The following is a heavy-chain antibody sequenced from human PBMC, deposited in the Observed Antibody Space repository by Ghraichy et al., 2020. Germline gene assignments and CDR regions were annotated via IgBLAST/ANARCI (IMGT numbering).Heavy chain of an antibody. D-gene: IGHD4-17*01. CDR1: GGSISSYY. Sequence: SETLSLTCTVSGGSISSYYWSWVRQPPGKGLEWIGYIYYSGSTNYNPSRKSRVTISVDTSKNQFSLKLSSVTAADTAVYYCARVFSETTVTHFDYWGQGTLVTVSS. CDR2: IYYSGST. J-gene: IGHJ4*02. CDR3: ARVFSETTVTHFDY. V-gene: IGHV4-59*01.